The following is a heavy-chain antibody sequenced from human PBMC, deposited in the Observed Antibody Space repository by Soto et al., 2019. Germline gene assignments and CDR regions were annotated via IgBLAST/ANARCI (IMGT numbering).Heavy chain of an antibody. CDR3: ARVPNPGLLKLGYEDAFDV. V-gene: IGHV6-1*01. Sequence: PSQTLSLTCAISGDSVSSKSAAWNWIRQSPSRGLEWLGRTYYRSKWYNDYAVSVKSRITINPDTSKNQFSLQLNSVTPEDTAVYYCARVPNPGLLKLGYEDAFDVWGQGTRVNGSS. D-gene: IGHD5-12*01. CDR2: TYYRSKWYN. CDR1: GDSVSSKSAA. J-gene: IGHJ3*01.